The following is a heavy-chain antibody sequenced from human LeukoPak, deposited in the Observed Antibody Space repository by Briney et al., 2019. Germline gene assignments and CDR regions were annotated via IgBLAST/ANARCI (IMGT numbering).Heavy chain of an antibody. CDR2: ITGSGNTF. CDR1: GFTFSSYE. Sequence: PGGSLRLSCAASGFTFSSYEMNWVRQAPGRGLEWVSYITGSGNTFYYADSVRGRFTISRDNAKNSLYLQMTSLSAEDTAVYYCATLPLIRITPDRGGSDYWGQGTPVTVSS. J-gene: IGHJ4*02. CDR3: ATLPLIRITPDRGGSDY. D-gene: IGHD3-10*01. V-gene: IGHV3-48*03.